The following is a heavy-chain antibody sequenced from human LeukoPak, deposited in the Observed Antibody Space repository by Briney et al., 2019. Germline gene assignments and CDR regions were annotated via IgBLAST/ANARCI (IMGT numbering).Heavy chain of an antibody. V-gene: IGHV3-21*01. CDR1: GFTFNNYN. J-gene: IGHJ4*02. Sequence: GGSLRLSCAASGFTFNNYNMNWVRQAPGTGLEWVSSISSSSNYIYYADSVKGRFTISRDSAKNSLYLQMNSLRAEDTAVYYCARDLCSTTSCFDYWGQGTLVSVSS. CDR3: ARDLCSTTSCFDY. CDR2: ISSSSNYI. D-gene: IGHD2-2*01.